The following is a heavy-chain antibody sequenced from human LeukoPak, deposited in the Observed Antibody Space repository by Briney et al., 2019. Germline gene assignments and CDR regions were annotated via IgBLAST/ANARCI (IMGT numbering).Heavy chain of an antibody. CDR3: ARDYGLSNYYDSFDAFDI. Sequence: PSETLSLTCTVSGGSISSYYWSWIRQPAGKGLEWIGRIYTSGSTNYNPSLKSRVTMSVDTSKNQFSLKLSSVTAADTAVYYCARDYGLSNYYDSFDAFDIWGQGTMVTVSS. D-gene: IGHD3-22*01. CDR2: IYTSGST. V-gene: IGHV4-4*07. CDR1: GGSISSYY. J-gene: IGHJ3*02.